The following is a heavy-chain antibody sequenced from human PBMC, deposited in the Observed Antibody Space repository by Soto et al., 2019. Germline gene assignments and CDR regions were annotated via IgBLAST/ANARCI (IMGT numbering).Heavy chain of an antibody. CDR2: ITSSSSYI. V-gene: IGHV3-21*01. Sequence: EVQLVESGGGLAKPGGSLRVSCAASGFTFSAYSMNWVRQAPGKGLEWVSSITSSSSYIYADSVKGRFTISRDNARNSLYLQMNSLRAEDTAVYYCARGYNTYCSGGSCYSEFDAFDIWGQGTMVTVSS. CDR1: GFTFSAYS. CDR3: ARGYNTYCSGGSCYSEFDAFDI. J-gene: IGHJ3*02. D-gene: IGHD2-15*01.